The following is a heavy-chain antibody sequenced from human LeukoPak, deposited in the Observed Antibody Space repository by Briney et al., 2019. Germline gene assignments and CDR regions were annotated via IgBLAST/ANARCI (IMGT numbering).Heavy chain of an antibody. CDR2: IRSKAYGGTT. CDR1: GFTFEDYG. D-gene: IGHD3-10*01. V-gene: IGHV3-49*04. CDR3: TGSFGELSFFAH. J-gene: IGHJ4*02. Sequence: GGSLRLSCAVSGFTFEDYGMSWVRQGPGKGLEWVGFIRSKAYGGTTEYAASVKGRFTISRDDSKSIAYLQVNSLKTEDTAVYYCTGSFGELSFFAHWGQGTLVTVSS.